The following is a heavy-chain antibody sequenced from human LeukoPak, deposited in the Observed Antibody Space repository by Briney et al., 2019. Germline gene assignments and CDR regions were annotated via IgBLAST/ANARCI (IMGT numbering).Heavy chain of an antibody. D-gene: IGHD6-19*01. CDR1: GFTFSSYA. J-gene: IGHJ5*02. CDR3: ARDLYSSGWYYH. V-gene: IGHV3-30-3*01. Sequence: GGSLRLSCAASGFTFSSYAMHWVRQAPGKGLEWVAVISYDGSNKYYADSVKGRFTISRDNSKNTLYLQMNSLRAEDTAVYYCARDLYSSGWYYHWGQGTLVTVSS. CDR2: ISYDGSNK.